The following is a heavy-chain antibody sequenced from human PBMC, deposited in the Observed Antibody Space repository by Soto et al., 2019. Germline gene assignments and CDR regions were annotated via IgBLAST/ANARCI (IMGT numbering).Heavy chain of an antibody. Sequence: QVQLVQSGAAVKTPGSSVKVSCKASGATFSSYAISWVRQAPGQGLEWMGGIIPIFGTANYAQKFQGRVTITADESTSTAYMELSSLRSEDTAVYYCATFKARYYDSSPDYWGQGTLVTVSS. J-gene: IGHJ4*02. CDR3: ATFKARYYDSSPDY. CDR1: GATFSSYA. D-gene: IGHD3-22*01. CDR2: IIPIFGTA. V-gene: IGHV1-69*01.